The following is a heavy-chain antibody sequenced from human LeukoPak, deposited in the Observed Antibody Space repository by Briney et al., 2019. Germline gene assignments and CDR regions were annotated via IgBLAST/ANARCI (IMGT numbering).Heavy chain of an antibody. CDR3: VRARVTRGLGY. V-gene: IGHV3-30*01. J-gene: IGHJ4*02. CDR1: GFTFRHYS. Sequence: GGSLRLSCAASGFTFRHYSMHWVRQAPGKGLEWVAVVSFDGKIEYYADSVKGRFSISRDNSNSTLYLQMDSLRPDDTGLYYCVRARVTRGLGYWGQGTPVTVS. D-gene: IGHD3-16*01. CDR2: VSFDGKIE.